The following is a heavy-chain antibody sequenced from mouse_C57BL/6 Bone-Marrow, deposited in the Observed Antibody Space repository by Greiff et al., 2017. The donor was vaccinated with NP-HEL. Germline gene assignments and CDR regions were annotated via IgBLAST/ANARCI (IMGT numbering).Heavy chain of an antibody. J-gene: IGHJ1*03. V-gene: IGHV1-81*01. CDR3: AGYYYGWYFDG. CDR1: GYTFPSYG. D-gene: IGHD1-1*01. Sequence: VHLVESGAELARPGASVKLSCKASGYTFPSYGISWVKQRTGPGLAWIGELYPRSGNTYYNEKFKGKATLTADKSARTAYMELRSLTSEDSAVYFCAGYYYGWYFDGWGTGTTVTVSS. CDR2: LYPRSGNT.